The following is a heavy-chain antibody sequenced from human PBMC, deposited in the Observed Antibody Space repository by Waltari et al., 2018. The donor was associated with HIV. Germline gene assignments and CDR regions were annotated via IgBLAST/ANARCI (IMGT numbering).Heavy chain of an antibody. Sequence: QMQLQESGPGLVKPSETLSLTCTVSGGSIGSSSHFWGWIRQPPGKGLEWIGTLFYSGSTDYNPSLKSRVTISVDTSKNQFSLKMSSVTAADTAVYYCARLQGWELIGSVAFDIWGQGTMVTVSS. V-gene: IGHV4-39*01. CDR2: LFYSGST. CDR3: ARLQGWELIGSVAFDI. CDR1: GGSIGSSSHF. J-gene: IGHJ3*02. D-gene: IGHD1-26*01.